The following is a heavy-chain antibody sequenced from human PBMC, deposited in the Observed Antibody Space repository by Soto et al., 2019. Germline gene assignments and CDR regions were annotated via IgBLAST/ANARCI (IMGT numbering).Heavy chain of an antibody. V-gene: IGHV2-5*01. CDR2: IHWNDDK. Sequence: SGPTLVNPTQTLTLTCSFSGFSLSAYGVRVIWFRQPPGETLEWLALIHWNDDKRYSPYLKSRLTITKDTSKNQVVLTLTNLDPLDTGTYFCAHTKDSSGFLTCWGQGILVTVSS. D-gene: IGHD3-22*01. CDR3: AHTKDSSGFLTC. CDR1: GFSLSAYGVR. J-gene: IGHJ4*02.